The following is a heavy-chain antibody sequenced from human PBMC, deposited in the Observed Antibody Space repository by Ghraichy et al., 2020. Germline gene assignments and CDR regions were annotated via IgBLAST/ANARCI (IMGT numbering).Heavy chain of an antibody. CDR2: ISSSGRII. J-gene: IGHJ6*02. CDR3: ARASTVVRFYYYGGLDV. CDR1: GFTFSGYD. V-gene: IGHV3-48*02. D-gene: IGHD4-17*01. Sequence: LSLTCVGSGFTFSGYDMNWVRQSPGRGLEWVSHISSSGRIIFYADSVQGRFTVSGNNAQNSLSLQMNSLRDEDTATYYCARASTVVRFYYYGGLDVWGQGTTVTVSS.